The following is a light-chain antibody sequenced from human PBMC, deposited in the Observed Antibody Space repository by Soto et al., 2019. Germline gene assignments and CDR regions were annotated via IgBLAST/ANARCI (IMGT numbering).Light chain of an antibody. V-gene: IGKV3-20*01. Sequence: EIVMTQSPATLSVSPGERVTLSCRASQSVGNNLAWYQQKPGQAPRLLIYGASSRATGIPDRFSGSGSGTDLTLTISRLDPEDFAVYFCQQYGSSPRTFGQGTKVDI. CDR2: GAS. CDR3: QQYGSSPRT. J-gene: IGKJ1*01. CDR1: QSVGNN.